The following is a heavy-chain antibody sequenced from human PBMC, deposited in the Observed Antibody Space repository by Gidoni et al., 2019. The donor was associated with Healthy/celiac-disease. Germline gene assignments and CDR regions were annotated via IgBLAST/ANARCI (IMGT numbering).Heavy chain of an antibody. CDR3: ARDRSGYYDSSGPPNYFDF. CDR2: IIPIFGTA. V-gene: IGHV1-69*01. J-gene: IGHJ4*02. Sequence: QVQLVQSGAEVKKPGSSVKVSCTASGGSFSTSAINWVRQAPGQGLEWMGGIIPIFGTANYAQKIQGRVTITADESTTTAYMELSSLKSEDTAVYYCARDRSGYYDSSGPPNYFDFWGQGTLVTASS. CDR1: GGSFSTSA. D-gene: IGHD3-22*01.